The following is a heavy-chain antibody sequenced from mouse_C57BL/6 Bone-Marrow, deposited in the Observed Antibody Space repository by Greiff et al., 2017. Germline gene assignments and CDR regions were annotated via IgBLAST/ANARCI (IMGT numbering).Heavy chain of an antibody. V-gene: IGHV5-17*01. CDR1: GFTFSDYG. J-gene: IGHJ2*01. D-gene: IGHD1-1*01. Sequence: EVKLMESGGGLVKPGGSLKLSCAASGFTFSDYGMHWVRQAPEKGLEWVAYISSGSSTIYYADTVKGRFTISRYNAKNTLFLQMTSLRSEDTAMYYCARTLYGSTLYYFDYWGQGTTLTVSS. CDR3: ARTLYGSTLYYFDY. CDR2: ISSGSSTI.